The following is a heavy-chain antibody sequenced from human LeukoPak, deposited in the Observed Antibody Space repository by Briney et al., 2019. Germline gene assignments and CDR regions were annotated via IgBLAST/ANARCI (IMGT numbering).Heavy chain of an antibody. CDR2: IKQDGSEK. V-gene: IGHV3-7*01. CDR3: AREGEGVVPAALPFDP. D-gene: IGHD2-2*02. J-gene: IGHJ5*02. Sequence: GGSLRLPCAASGFTFSSYWMSWVRQAPGKGLEWVANIKQDGSEKYYVDSVKGRFTISRDNAKNSPYLQMNSLRAEDTAVYYCAREGEGVVPAALPFDPWGQGTLVTVSS. CDR1: GFTFSSYW.